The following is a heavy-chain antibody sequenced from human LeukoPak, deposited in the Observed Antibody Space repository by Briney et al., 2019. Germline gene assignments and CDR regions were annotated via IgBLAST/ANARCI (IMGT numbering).Heavy chain of an antibody. D-gene: IGHD1-26*01. CDR1: GGSISSYY. CDR2: IYYSGSA. V-gene: IGHV4-59*08. CDR3: AKSGGYGLIDY. Sequence: ASETLSLTCTVSGGSISSYYWSWVRQPPGKGLEWIGYIYYSGSANYNPSLKSRVTISVDKSKNQFSLRLSSVTAADTAMYYCAKSGGYGLIDYWGQGTLVTVSS. J-gene: IGHJ4*02.